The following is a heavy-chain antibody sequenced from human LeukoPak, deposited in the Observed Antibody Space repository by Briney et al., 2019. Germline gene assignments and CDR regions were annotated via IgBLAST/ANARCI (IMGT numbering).Heavy chain of an antibody. CDR1: GGSINSYY. Sequence: PSETLSLTCTVSGGSINSYYWSWIRQPPGKGLEWIGYIYHSGSTYYNPSLKSRVTISVDRSKNQFSLKLSSVTAADTAVYYCARDFGEMAPAADAFDIWGQGTMVTVSS. D-gene: IGHD5-24*01. V-gene: IGHV4-59*12. CDR3: ARDFGEMAPAADAFDI. CDR2: IYHSGST. J-gene: IGHJ3*02.